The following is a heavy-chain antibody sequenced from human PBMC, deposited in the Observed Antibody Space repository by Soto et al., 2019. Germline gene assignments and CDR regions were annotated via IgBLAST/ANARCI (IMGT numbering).Heavy chain of an antibody. CDR1: GYIFTTYG. D-gene: IGHD1-1*01. CDR3: ARGRYGDY. J-gene: IGHJ4*02. CDR2: ISAHNGNT. V-gene: IGHV1-18*01. Sequence: QVHLVQSGAEVKKPGASVKVSCKGSGYIFTTYGITWVRQAPGQGLEWMGWISAHNGNTNYAQKLQGRVTVTRDTSTSTAYMERRNLRSDDTVVYYCARGRYGDYWGQGALVTVSS.